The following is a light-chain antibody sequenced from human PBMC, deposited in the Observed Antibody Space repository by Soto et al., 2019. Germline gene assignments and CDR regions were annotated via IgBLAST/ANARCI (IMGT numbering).Light chain of an antibody. CDR1: QNINNW. CDR3: QRYDGY. CDR2: GAC. V-gene: IGKV1-5*01. Sequence: DTQMTQSPSTLSASVGDTVTITCRARQNINNWLAWYQQKPEKVPKLLIYGACTLEDGVPSRFSGSRSGTEFTLTLHSLQPDDFATYYCQRYDGYFGQGNKLEIK. J-gene: IGKJ2*01.